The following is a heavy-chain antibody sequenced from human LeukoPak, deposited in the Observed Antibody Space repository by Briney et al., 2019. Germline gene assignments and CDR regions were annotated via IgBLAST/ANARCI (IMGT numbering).Heavy chain of an antibody. J-gene: IGHJ4*02. CDR3: AGYYDILTGYDY. D-gene: IGHD3-9*01. V-gene: IGHV4-59*12. CDR1: GGSISSYY. Sequence: SKTLSLTCTVSGGSISSYYWSWIRQPPGKGLEWIGYIYYSGSTNYNPSLKSRVTISVDTSKNQFSLKLSSVTAADTAVYYCAGYYDILTGYDYWGQGTLVTVSS. CDR2: IYYSGST.